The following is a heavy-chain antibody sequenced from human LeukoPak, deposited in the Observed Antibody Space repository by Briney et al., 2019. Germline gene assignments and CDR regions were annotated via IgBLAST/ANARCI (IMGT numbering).Heavy chain of an antibody. D-gene: IGHD3-3*01. Sequence: WGSLRLSCAASGFTFSSYGLHWVRLAPAPGLEWVAVIWYDGSNKYYADPVKGRFTISRDNSKNTLYLQMNSLRAEDTAVYYCARDPGRYDFWSGYYTPYDYYGMDVWGQRTSVTVSS. CDR2: IWYDGSNK. V-gene: IGHV3-33*01. CDR1: GFTFSSYG. J-gene: IGHJ6*02. CDR3: ARDPGRYDFWSGYYTPYDYYGMDV.